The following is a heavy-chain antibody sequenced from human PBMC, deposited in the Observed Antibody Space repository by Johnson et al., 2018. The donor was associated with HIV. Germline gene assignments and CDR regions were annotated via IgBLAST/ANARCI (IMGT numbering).Heavy chain of an antibody. D-gene: IGHD1-26*01. CDR2: INWNGGST. V-gene: IGHV3-20*04. CDR3: AKEESGSFLAFDL. Sequence: VQLVESGGGVVRPGGSLRLSCAASGFTFDDHGMSWVRQAPGKGLDWVSGINWNGGSTGYADSVKGRFTISRDNSKNTLYLQMNSLRPEDTAVFYCAKEESGSFLAFDLWGQGTMVTVSS. J-gene: IGHJ3*01. CDR1: GFTFDDHG.